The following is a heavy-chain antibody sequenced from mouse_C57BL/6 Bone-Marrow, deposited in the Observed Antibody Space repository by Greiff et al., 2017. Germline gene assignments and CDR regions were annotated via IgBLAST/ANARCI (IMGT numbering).Heavy chain of an antibody. J-gene: IGHJ4*01. D-gene: IGHD2-1*01. V-gene: IGHV1-55*01. CDR2: IYPGSGST. CDR3: YCYYYAMDY. CDR1: GYTFTSYW. Sequence: QVQLQQSGAELVKPGASVKMSCTASGYTFTSYWITWVKQRPGQGLEWIGDIYPGSGSTNYNEKFKSKATLTVDTSSSTAYMQLSSLTSEDSAVYYCYCYYYAMDYWGQGTSVTVSS.